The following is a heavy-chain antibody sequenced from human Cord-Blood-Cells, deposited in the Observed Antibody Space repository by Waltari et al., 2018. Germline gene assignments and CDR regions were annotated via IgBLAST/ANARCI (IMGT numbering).Heavy chain of an antibody. V-gene: IGHV3-48*01. J-gene: IGHJ4*02. D-gene: IGHD6-19*01. Sequence: WVRQAPGKGLEWVSYISSSSSTIYYADSVKGRFTISRDNSKNTLYLQMNSLRAEDTAVYYCAREGHSSGWSFDYWGQGTLVTVSS. CDR2: ISSSSSTI. CDR3: AREGHSSGWSFDY.